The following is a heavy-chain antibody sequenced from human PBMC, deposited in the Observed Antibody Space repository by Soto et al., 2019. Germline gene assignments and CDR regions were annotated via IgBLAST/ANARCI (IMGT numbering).Heavy chain of an antibody. V-gene: IGHV3-48*02. Sequence: GGSLRLSCAASGFTFSSYSMNWVRQAPGKGLEWVSYISSSSSTIYYADSVKGRFTISRDNAKNSLYLQMNSLRDEDTAVYYCARGITKIVVVTPWGMDVWGQGTTVTVSS. D-gene: IGHD3-22*01. CDR3: ARGITKIVVVTPWGMDV. CDR2: ISSSSSTI. CDR1: GFTFSSYS. J-gene: IGHJ6*02.